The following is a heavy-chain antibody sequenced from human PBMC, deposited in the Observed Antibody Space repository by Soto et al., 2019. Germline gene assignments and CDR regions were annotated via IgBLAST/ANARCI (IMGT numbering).Heavy chain of an antibody. V-gene: IGHV1-8*01. CDR3: ASSGYSGYGTYYYYGMDV. CDR2: MKPNSGNT. D-gene: IGHD5-12*01. CDR1: GYTFTSYD. J-gene: IGHJ6*02. Sequence: ASVKVSGKASGYTFTSYDSNWVRQATGQGLDWMGWMKPNSGNTGYAQKFQGRVTMTRNTSIRTAYMELSSLRSADTAVYYCASSGYSGYGTYYYYGMDVWGQGTTVTVSS.